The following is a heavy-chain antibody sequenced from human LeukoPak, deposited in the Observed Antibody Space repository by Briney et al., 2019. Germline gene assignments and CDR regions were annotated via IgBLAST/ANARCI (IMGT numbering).Heavy chain of an antibody. CDR1: GGSFSGYY. V-gene: IGHV4-34*01. D-gene: IGHD6-13*01. Sequence: SETLSLTCAVYGGSFSGYYWSWIRQPPGKGLEWIGEINHSGSTNYNPSLKSRVTISVDTSKNQFSLKLSSVTAADTAVYYCARGNIAAAGPNDYWGQGTLVTVSS. CDR3: ARGNIAAAGPNDY. CDR2: INHSGST. J-gene: IGHJ4*02.